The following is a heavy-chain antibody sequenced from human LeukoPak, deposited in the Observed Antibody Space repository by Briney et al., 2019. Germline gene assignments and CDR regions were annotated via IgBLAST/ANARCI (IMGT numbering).Heavy chain of an antibody. CDR3: ARVRYYYDSSGSNTLDY. J-gene: IGHJ4*02. CDR1: GYTFTGYY. D-gene: IGHD3-22*01. Sequence: ASVKVSCKASGYTFTGYYMHWVRQAPGQGPEWMGWINPNSVGTNYAQKFQGRVTMTRDTSISTAYMELSRLRSDDTAVYYCARVRYYYDSSGSNTLDYWGQGTLVTVSS. CDR2: INPNSVGT. V-gene: IGHV1-2*02.